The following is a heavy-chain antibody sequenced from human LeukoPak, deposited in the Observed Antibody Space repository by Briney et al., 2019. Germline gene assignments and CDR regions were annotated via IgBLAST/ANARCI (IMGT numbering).Heavy chain of an antibody. Sequence: PGGSLRLSCAASAFTFSGYSMNWVRQAPGKGLEWVSAISGSGGSTYYADSVKGRFTISRDNSKNTLYLQMNSLRAEDTAVYYCAKVVRGLMTTVTTFDYWGQGTLVTVSS. D-gene: IGHD4-17*01. CDR3: AKVVRGLMTTVTTFDY. V-gene: IGHV3-23*01. CDR2: ISGSGGST. J-gene: IGHJ4*02. CDR1: AFTFSGYS.